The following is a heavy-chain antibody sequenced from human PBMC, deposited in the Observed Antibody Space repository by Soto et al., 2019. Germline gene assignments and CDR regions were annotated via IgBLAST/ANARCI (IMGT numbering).Heavy chain of an antibody. Sequence: SGTVSCKASGGTFGSYAISGVRQAPGQGLEWMGGIIPIFGTANYAQKFQGRVTITADESTSTAYMELSSLRSEDTAVYYCARGPFVVVTAIRWYFQHWGQGTLVTVSS. D-gene: IGHD2-21*02. CDR3: ARGPFVVVTAIRWYFQH. J-gene: IGHJ1*01. CDR1: GGTFGSYA. V-gene: IGHV1-69*13. CDR2: IIPIFGTA.